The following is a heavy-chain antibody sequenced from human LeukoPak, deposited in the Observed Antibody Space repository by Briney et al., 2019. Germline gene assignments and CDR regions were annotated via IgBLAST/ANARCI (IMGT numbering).Heavy chain of an antibody. V-gene: IGHV4-31*03. CDR1: GGSISSGGYY. J-gene: IGHJ4*02. CDR3: ARARHSGSYYFDY. D-gene: IGHD1-26*01. Sequence: PPETLSLTCTVSGGSISSGGYYWSWIRQHPGKGLEWIGYIYYSGSTYYNPSLKSRVTISVDTSKNQFSLKLSSVTAADTAVYYCARARHSGSYYFDYWGQGTLVTVSS. CDR2: IYYSGST.